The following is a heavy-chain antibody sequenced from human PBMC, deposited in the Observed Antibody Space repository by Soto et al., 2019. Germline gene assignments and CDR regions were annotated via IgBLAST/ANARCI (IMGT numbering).Heavy chain of an antibody. D-gene: IGHD1-7*01. Sequence: QITLKESGPTLVKPTQTLTLTCTFSGFSLSTSGVGVGWIRQPPGKALEWLALIYWDDDKRYSPSLKISLTMLMHTFKNLVRLTKANIDNTNSIKYYCAFHRNYSSGLDALGQGTTATIS. CDR1: GFSLSTSGVG. V-gene: IGHV2-5*02. CDR3: AFHRNYSSGLDA. CDR2: IYWDDDK. J-gene: IGHJ6*02.